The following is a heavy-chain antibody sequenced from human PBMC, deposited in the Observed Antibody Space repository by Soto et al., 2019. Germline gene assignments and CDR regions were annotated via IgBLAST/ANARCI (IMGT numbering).Heavy chain of an antibody. J-gene: IGHJ3*02. V-gene: IGHV3-7*05. CDR3: ARDVSPGSSNLYFDAFDI. D-gene: IGHD2-8*01. Sequence: EVRLVESGGGLVQPGGSLRLSCAASGFTISNDWMTWVRQAPGKGLEWVANIKKDGSKMSDLDYVRGRFTVSRDNAQNSLFLEMNSLRAEATALYYCARDVSPGSSNLYFDAFDIWGEGTMVTVSS. CDR2: IKKDGSKM. CDR1: GFTISNDW.